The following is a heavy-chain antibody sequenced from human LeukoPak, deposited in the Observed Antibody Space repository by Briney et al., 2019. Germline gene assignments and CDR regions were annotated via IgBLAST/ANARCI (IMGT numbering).Heavy chain of an antibody. D-gene: IGHD2-15*01. Sequence: GGSLRLSCAASGFTLDDHAMHWVRQAPGKGLERVSGISWNSGSIGYADSVKGRFTISRDNAKSSLYLQMNSLRAEDTALYYCAKDLEGYCSGGSCYSAHAFDIWGQGTMVTVSS. CDR2: ISWNSGSI. V-gene: IGHV3-9*01. J-gene: IGHJ3*02. CDR1: GFTLDDHA. CDR3: AKDLEGYCSGGSCYSAHAFDI.